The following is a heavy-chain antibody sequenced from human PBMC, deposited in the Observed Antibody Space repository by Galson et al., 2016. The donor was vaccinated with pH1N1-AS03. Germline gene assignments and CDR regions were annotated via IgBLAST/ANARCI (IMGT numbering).Heavy chain of an antibody. Sequence: SVKVSCKASGYAFTGYFIHWVRQAPGQGLEWMGGIIAMFGTANYAQKGQGRVTITADKSTSTAYMEMSSLRSEDTAVYYCARDANYDFWSGHDAFDIWGQGTMVTVSS. CDR1: GYAFTGYF. D-gene: IGHD3-3*01. CDR3: ARDANYDFWSGHDAFDI. CDR2: IIAMFGTA. V-gene: IGHV1-69*06. J-gene: IGHJ3*02.